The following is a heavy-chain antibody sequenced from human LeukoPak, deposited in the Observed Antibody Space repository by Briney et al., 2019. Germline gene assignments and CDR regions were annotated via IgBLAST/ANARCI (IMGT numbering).Heavy chain of an antibody. CDR3: PRYDFWSGKPDY. J-gene: IGHJ4*02. CDR1: GFTFSSYA. V-gene: IGHV3-23*01. CDR2: ISGSGGST. Sequence: GGSLRLSCAASGFTFSSYAMSWVRQAPGKGLEWVSAISGSGGSTYYADSVKGRFTISRDNSKNTLYLQMNSLRAEDTAVYYSPRYDFWSGKPDYWGQGTLVTVSS. D-gene: IGHD3-3*01.